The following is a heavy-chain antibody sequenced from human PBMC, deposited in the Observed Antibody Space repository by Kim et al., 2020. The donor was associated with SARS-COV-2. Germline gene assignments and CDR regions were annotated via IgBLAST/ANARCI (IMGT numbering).Heavy chain of an antibody. D-gene: IGHD3-10*01. J-gene: IGHJ4*02. V-gene: IGHV3-30*02. CDR3: AKDAYGAGTFYNVFPEN. Sequence: SVKGRFTISRDNLKNNLYLHMNSLRAEDTALYYCAKDAYGAGTFYNVFPENWGQGTLVTVSS.